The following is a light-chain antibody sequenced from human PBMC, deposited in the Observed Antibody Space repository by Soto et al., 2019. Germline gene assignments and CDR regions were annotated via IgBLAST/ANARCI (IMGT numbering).Light chain of an antibody. J-gene: IGKJ1*01. CDR3: MQPLQTPWT. CDR2: LGS. CDR1: QSLLHSSGYNY. V-gene: IGKV2-28*01. Sequence: DIVMTQSPLSLRVTPGEPASISCRSSQSLLHSSGYNYLHWYLQKPGQSPQLLISLGSDRSSGVPDRFSGSGSGTDFTLNISWVEADDVGVYYCMQPLQTPWTFGQGTKVEIK.